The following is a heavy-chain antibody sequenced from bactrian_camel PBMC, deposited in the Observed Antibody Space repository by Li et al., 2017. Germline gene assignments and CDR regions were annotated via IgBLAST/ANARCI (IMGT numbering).Heavy chain of an antibody. CDR3: AVDRFRSYCVVGRTSLQADDYDH. CDR2: IDVDGTTS. J-gene: IGHJ4*01. Sequence: HVQLVESGGGSVQAGGSLRLSCASSGYKYSSVFMGWFRQAPGKERERVAGIDVDGTTSYYADSVKGRFTISQDKAKNILSLQMDRLKPEDTAVYYCAVDRFRSYCVVGRTSLQADDYDHWGQGTQVTVS. V-gene: IGHV3S1*01. CDR1: GYKYSSVF. D-gene: IGHD2*01.